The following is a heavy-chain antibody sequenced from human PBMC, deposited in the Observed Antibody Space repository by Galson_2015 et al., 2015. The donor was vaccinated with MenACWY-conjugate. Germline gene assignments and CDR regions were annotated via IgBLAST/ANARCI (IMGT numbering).Heavy chain of an antibody. CDR3: GTDQNDYGDY. CDR1: GFTFSRQT. V-gene: IGHV3-21*01. J-gene: IGHJ4*02. Sequence: SLRLSCAVSGFTFSRQTANWVRQAPGKGLEWVSSISRGSTYTYYTDSVKGRFTISRDNAKNSLYLQMNSLRAEDTAIYYCGTDQNDYGDYWAREPWSPSPQ. CDR2: ISRGSTYT.